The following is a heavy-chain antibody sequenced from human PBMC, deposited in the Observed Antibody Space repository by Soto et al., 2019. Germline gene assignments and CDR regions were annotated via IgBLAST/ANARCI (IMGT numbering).Heavy chain of an antibody. V-gene: IGHV3-53*01. CDR1: GFTVSSNY. Sequence: LRLSCAASGFTVSSNYMSWVRQAPGKGLECVSLIYSGGFTYYADSVKGRFTISRDISKNTLYLQMNSLRAEDTAVYYCARQRGCSGDSCYYFDYWGQGTLVTVSS. D-gene: IGHD2-15*01. CDR3: ARQRGCSGDSCYYFDY. J-gene: IGHJ4*02. CDR2: IYSGGFT.